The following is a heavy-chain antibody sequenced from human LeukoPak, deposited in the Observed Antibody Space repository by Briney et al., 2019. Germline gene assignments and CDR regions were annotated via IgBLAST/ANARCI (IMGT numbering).Heavy chain of an antibody. D-gene: IGHD2-15*01. CDR1: GFSLSTGGMC. Sequence: SGPALVKPTQTLTLTCTFSGFSLSTGGMCVSWIRHPPGKALEWLALIDWDDEKYYSTSLKTRLTISKDTSKNQVVLTMTNMDPVDTATYYCARMARSHCSGGSCYPGEDAFDIWGQGTMVTVSS. CDR2: IDWDDEK. V-gene: IGHV2-70*01. J-gene: IGHJ3*02. CDR3: ARMARSHCSGGSCYPGEDAFDI.